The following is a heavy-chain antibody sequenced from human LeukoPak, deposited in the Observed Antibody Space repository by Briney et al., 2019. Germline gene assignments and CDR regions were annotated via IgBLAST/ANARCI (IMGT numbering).Heavy chain of an antibody. D-gene: IGHD6-25*01. V-gene: IGHV4-59*08. CDR3: ARRSGRTPNYFDP. CDR1: GGSISSYY. CDR2: IYYNGRT. Sequence: SETLSLTCTVSGGSISSYYWSWIRQPPGKGLEWIGAIYYNGRTFYNPSLESRVTISVDTSKNQFSLKLTSVTAADTAVYYCARRSGRTPNYFDPWGQGTLVTVSS. J-gene: IGHJ5*02.